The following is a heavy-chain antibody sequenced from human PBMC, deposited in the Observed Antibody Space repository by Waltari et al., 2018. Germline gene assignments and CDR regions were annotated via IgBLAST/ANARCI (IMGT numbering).Heavy chain of an antibody. CDR3: ARHQDWVVVSATWFDP. D-gene: IGHD2-21*02. CDR2: IYYSGNT. CDR1: GGSISSTNYY. Sequence: QLRLQESGPGLVKPSDTLSLTCPVSGGSISSTNYYWGWIRQPPGKGLEWIGSIYYSGNTYYNPSLKGRVTMSADTSKNQFSLKLSSVTAADTAVYYCARHQDWVVVSATWFDPWGQGTLVTVSS. V-gene: IGHV4-39*01. J-gene: IGHJ5*02.